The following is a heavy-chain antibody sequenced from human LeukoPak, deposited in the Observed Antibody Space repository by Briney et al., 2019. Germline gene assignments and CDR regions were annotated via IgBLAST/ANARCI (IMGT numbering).Heavy chain of an antibody. V-gene: IGHV3-30*03. CDR3: ARDEMN. CDR1: GFTFSNFG. CDR2: ISYDATNK. D-gene: IGHD5-24*01. J-gene: IGHJ4*02. Sequence: GGSLRLSCAASGFTFSNFGMHWVRRAPGKGLEWVAVISYDATNKYYADSVKGRFTISRDNSKNTLYLQMNSLRAEDTAVYYCARDEMNWGQGTLVTVSS.